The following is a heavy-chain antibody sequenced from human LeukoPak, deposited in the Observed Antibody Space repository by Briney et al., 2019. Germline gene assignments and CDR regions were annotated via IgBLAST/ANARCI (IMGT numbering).Heavy chain of an antibody. CDR2: VFHTGIT. CDR1: GGSITGKNDY. CDR3: ARHGILTDHSVRF. V-gene: IGHV4-39*01. D-gene: IGHD3-9*01. J-gene: IGHJ4*02. Sequence: SETLSLTCTVSGGSITGKNDYWGWIRQTPGKGLEWVGTVFHTGITHYNPSLKSRISISVDTSKNQSSLNLNSVTAADTALYYCARHGILTDHSVRFWGQGILVTVSA.